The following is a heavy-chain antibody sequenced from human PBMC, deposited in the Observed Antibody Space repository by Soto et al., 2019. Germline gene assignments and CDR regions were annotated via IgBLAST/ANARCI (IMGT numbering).Heavy chain of an antibody. CDR1: GFTFSSYW. Sequence: GGSLRLSCAASGFTFSSYWMSWVRQAPGKGLEWVANIKQDGSEKYYVDSVKGRFTISRDNAKNSLYLQMNSLRAEDTAVYYCARHHNRDYDFWSGPGGYYYYGMDVWGQGTTVTVSS. CDR2: IKQDGSEK. CDR3: ARHHNRDYDFWSGPGGYYYYGMDV. J-gene: IGHJ6*02. V-gene: IGHV3-7*01. D-gene: IGHD3-3*01.